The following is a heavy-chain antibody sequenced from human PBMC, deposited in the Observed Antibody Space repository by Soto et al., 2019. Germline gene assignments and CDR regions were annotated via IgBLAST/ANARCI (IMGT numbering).Heavy chain of an antibody. CDR3: ASPELTGSSRDRYFDF. CDR2: AKTKAYGYAT. CDR1: GFTFSDHF. D-gene: IGHD1-1*01. Sequence: GGSLRLSCAASGFTFSDHFMDWVRQAPGRGLEWIGRAKTKAYGYATQYAASVQGRFTVSRDDSENSFHLQMNSLKTDDTAVYYCASPELTGSSRDRYFDFWGRGTLVTVSS. J-gene: IGHJ2*01. V-gene: IGHV3-72*01.